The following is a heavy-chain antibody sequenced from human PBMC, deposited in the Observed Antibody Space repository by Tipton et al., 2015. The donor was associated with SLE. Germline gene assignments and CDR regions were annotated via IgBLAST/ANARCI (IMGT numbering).Heavy chain of an antibody. J-gene: IGHJ3*02. V-gene: IGHV3-66*02. CDR3: ARGPRPTDAFDI. CDR2: LYSGGRT. Sequence: GSLRLSCAASRFTVSSNYMSWVRQAPGKGLEWVSILYSGGRTYYADSVKGRFTISRDNLKNTVYLQMNSLRGEDTAVYYCARGPRPTDAFDIWGQGTMVTVSS. CDR1: RFTVSSNY. D-gene: IGHD6-6*01.